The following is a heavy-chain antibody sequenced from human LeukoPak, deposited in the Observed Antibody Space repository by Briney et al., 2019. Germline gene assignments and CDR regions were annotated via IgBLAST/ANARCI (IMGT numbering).Heavy chain of an antibody. J-gene: IGHJ4*02. CDR3: MKDRGNHVTDY. V-gene: IGHV4-59*01. Sequence: SETLSLTCTVSGGSISSYYWSWIRQPPGKGLEWIGYIFYSGGTNYDPSLKSRVTISVDTSKNQFSLKLSSVTAADTAVYYCMKDRGNHVTDYWGQGTLVTVSS. CDR1: GGSISSYY. D-gene: IGHD1-14*01. CDR2: IFYSGGT.